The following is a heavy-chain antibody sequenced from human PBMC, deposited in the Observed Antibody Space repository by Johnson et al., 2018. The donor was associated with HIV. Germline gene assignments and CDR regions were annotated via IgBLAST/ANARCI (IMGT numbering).Heavy chain of an antibody. CDR2: IRYDGSNK. Sequence: QEQLVESGGGLVQPGGSLRLSCAASGFTFSSYWMSWVRQAPGKGLEWVTFIRYDGSNKYYADSVKGRFTVSRDNSKNTLYMQMNSLRAEDTAVYYCAKLKSWELRGALDIWGQGTMLTVSS. CDR3: AKLKSWELRGALDI. V-gene: IGHV3-30*02. D-gene: IGHD1-26*01. J-gene: IGHJ3*02. CDR1: GFTFSSYW.